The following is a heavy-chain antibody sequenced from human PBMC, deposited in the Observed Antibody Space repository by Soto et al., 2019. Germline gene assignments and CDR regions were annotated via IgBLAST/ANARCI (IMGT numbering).Heavy chain of an antibody. Sequence: GGSLRLSCAASGFTFDDYAMHWVRQAPGKGLEWVSGISWNSGSIGYADSVKGRFTISRDNAKNSLYLQMNSLRAEDTALYYCAKAPGGYCSSTSCSTAHFDYWGQGTLVTVSS. V-gene: IGHV3-9*01. J-gene: IGHJ4*02. CDR3: AKAPGGYCSSTSCSTAHFDY. CDR2: ISWNSGSI. D-gene: IGHD2-2*01. CDR1: GFTFDDYA.